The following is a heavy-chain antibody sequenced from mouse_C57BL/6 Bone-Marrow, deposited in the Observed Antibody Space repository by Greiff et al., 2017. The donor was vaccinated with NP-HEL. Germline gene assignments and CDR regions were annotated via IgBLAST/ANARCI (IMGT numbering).Heavy chain of an antibody. V-gene: IGHV2-2*01. CDR3: ASPMAY. J-gene: IGHJ3*01. CDR1: GFSLTSYG. Sequence: VKVVESGPGLVQPSQSLSITCTVSGFSLTSYGVHWVRQSPGKGLEWLGVIWSGGSTDYNAAFISRLSISKDNSKSQVFFKMNSLQADDTAIYYCASPMAYWGQGTLVTVSA. CDR2: IWSGGST. D-gene: IGHD6-5*01.